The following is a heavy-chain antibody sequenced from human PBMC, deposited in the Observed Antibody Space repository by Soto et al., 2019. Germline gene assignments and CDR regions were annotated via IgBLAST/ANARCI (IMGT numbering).Heavy chain of an antibody. D-gene: IGHD6-19*01. CDR3: ATNSSGPLHFDY. J-gene: IGHJ4*02. V-gene: IGHV3-23*01. CDR2: ISGSGAGT. Sequence: GGSLRLSCAASGLTFSSYAMSWVRQAQGKGLEWVSAISGSGAGTYYADSVKGRFTISRDNSKNTLFLQINSLRAEDTAVYYCATNSSGPLHFDYWGQGTLVTVSS. CDR1: GLTFSSYA.